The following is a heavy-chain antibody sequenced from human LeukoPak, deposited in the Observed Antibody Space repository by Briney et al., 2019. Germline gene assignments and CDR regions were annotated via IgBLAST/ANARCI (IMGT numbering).Heavy chain of an antibody. CDR3: ARAAPYYYDSSGDYAFDI. D-gene: IGHD3-22*01. V-gene: IGHV1-18*04. Sequence: ASVKVSCKASGYTFTSYGISWVRQAPGQGLEWMGWISAYNGNTNYAQKLQGRVTMTTDTSTSTAYMELRSLRSEDTAVYYCARAAPYYYDSSGDYAFDIWGQGTMVTVSS. CDR1: GYTFTSYG. CDR2: ISAYNGNT. J-gene: IGHJ3*02.